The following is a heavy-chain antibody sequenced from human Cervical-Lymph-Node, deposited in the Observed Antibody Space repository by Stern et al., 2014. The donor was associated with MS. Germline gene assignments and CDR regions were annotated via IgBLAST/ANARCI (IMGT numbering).Heavy chain of an antibody. CDR2: INPLFNTA. J-gene: IGHJ4*02. CDR1: GGSFSTFD. Sequence: QVQLVESGAEVKKPGSSMKVSCQTSGGSFSTFDIIWARKAPGQGLELLGGINPLFNTANYAQKFNGRVTIISDGSTSTDSMELRGLRSEDTAVYYCARHQAGIAANWGQGTLVIVSS. V-gene: IGHV1-69*05. CDR3: ARHQAGIAAN. D-gene: IGHD6-13*01.